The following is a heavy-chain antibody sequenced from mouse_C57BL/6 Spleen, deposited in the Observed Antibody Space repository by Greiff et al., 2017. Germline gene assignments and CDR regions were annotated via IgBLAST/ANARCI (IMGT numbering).Heavy chain of an antibody. CDR1: GYAFSSYW. CDR3: ARRDSSGYVDY. Sequence: VQLVESGAELVKPGASVKISCKASGYAFSSYWMNWVKQRPGKGLEWIGQIYPGDGDTNYNGKFKGKATLTAATSSSPAYMQLSSLTSEDSAVYFCARRDSSGYVDYWGQGTTLTVSS. D-gene: IGHD3-2*02. CDR2: IYPGDGDT. J-gene: IGHJ2*01. V-gene: IGHV1-80*01.